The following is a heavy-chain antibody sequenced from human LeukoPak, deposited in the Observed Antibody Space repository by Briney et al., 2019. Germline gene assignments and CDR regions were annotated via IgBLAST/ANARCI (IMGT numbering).Heavy chain of an antibody. D-gene: IGHD2-21*01. J-gene: IGHJ5*02. V-gene: IGHV3-53*01. CDR2: IYSGGNT. CDR1: GFTVSGNS. Sequence: PGGSLRLSCTVSGFTVSGNSMSWVRQAPGKGLEWVSFIYSGGNTHYSDSVKGRFTISRDNSKNTLYLQMNSLRAEDTAVHYCVRAYHPGGWFDPWGQGTLVTVSS. CDR3: VRAYHPGGWFDP.